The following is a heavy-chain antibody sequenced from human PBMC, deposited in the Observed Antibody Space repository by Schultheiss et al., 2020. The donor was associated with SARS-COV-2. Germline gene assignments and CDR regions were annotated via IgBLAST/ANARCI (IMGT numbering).Heavy chain of an antibody. V-gene: IGHV3-23*01. Sequence: GGSLRLSCATSGFTFSKCPMTWVRQVPGKGLEWVSAISASGASTYYADSVKGRFTISRDNSRNTLYLQMNSLRAADTALYYCAKHASYCSGGSCYSFDSWGQGTQVTVSS. J-gene: IGHJ4*02. CDR2: ISASGAST. D-gene: IGHD2-15*01. CDR1: GFTFSKCP. CDR3: AKHASYCSGGSCYSFDS.